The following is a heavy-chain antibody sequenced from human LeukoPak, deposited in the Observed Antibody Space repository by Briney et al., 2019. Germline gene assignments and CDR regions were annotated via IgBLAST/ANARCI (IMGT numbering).Heavy chain of an antibody. CDR1: GGSISSSSYY. V-gene: IGHV4-39*01. CDR2: IYYSGST. CDR3: ARQILDDSSSWYSAYYYYYGMDV. D-gene: IGHD6-13*01. Sequence: KASETLSLTCTVSGGSISSSSYYWGWIRQPPGKGLEWIGSIYYSGSTYYNPSLKSRVTISVDTSKNQFSLKLSSVTAADTAVYYCARQILDDSSSWYSAYYYYYGMDVWGQGTTVTVSS. J-gene: IGHJ6*02.